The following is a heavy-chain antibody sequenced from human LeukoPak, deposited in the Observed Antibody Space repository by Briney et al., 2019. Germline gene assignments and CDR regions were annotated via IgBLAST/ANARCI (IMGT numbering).Heavy chain of an antibody. CDR3: ARAYGDYAGWRTVGNWFDP. V-gene: IGHV4-39*07. J-gene: IGHJ5*02. D-gene: IGHD4-17*01. CDR2: IYYSGST. Sequence: SETLSLTCTGSGGSISSSSYYWGWIRQPPGKGLEWIGSIYYSGSTYYNPSLKSRVTISVDTSKNQFSLKLSSVTAADTAVYYCARAYGDYAGWRTVGNWFDPWGQGTLVTVSP. CDR1: GGSISSSSYY.